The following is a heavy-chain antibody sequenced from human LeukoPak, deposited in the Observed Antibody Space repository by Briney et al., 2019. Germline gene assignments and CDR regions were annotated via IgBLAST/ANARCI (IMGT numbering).Heavy chain of an antibody. CDR1: GFTFSSYA. D-gene: IGHD4-17*01. V-gene: IGHV3-23*01. CDR2: IGGIVGST. Sequence: GGSLRLSCAASGFTFSSYAMVWVRQAPGKRLEWVSTIGGIVGSTYYADSVKGRFTISRDNSKNTLYLQMNSLRAEDTAVYYCAKDRDYSEWYFDLWGRGTLVTVSS. CDR3: AKDRDYSEWYFDL. J-gene: IGHJ2*01.